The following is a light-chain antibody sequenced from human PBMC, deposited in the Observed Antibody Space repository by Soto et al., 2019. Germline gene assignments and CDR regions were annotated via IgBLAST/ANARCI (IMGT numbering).Light chain of an antibody. CDR3: QQYGSSPLT. CDR2: DAS. Sequence: ETVLTQSPATLSLSPGERATLSCRASLNVNSYLAWYQQKPGQAPRLLIYDASNRAAGIPARFSGSGSGTDFTLTISRLEPEDFAVYYCQQYGSSPLTFGGGTKVDIK. V-gene: IGKV3-20*01. CDR1: LNVNSY. J-gene: IGKJ4*01.